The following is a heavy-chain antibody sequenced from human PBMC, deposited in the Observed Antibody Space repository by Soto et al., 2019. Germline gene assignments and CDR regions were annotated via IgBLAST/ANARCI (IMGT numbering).Heavy chain of an antibody. V-gene: IGHV3-30-3*01. CDR1: GFTFSSYA. CDR3: ARDPLWGTAMVLWYFDL. J-gene: IGHJ2*01. Sequence: QVQLVESGGGVVQPGRSLRLSCAASGFTFSSYAMHWVRQAPGKGLEWVAVISYDGSNKYYADSVKGRFTISRDNSKNTWYLQMNSRRAEDTAVYYCARDPLWGTAMVLWYFDLWGRGTLVTVSS. D-gene: IGHD5-18*01. CDR2: ISYDGSNK.